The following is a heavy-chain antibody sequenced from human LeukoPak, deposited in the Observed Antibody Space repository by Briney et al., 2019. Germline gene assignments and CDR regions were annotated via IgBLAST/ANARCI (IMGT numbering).Heavy chain of an antibody. CDR3: ARRTASDF. Sequence: GGSLRLSCAASGFTFTSYVMSWVRQAPGKGLEWVSSIGGGGDYTCYSDSVKGRFTISRDNSENRVYLEMKSLRAEDTAVYYCARRTASDFWGQGTLVTVSS. CDR1: GFTFTSYV. V-gene: IGHV3-23*01. D-gene: IGHD2-21*02. CDR2: IGGGGDYT. J-gene: IGHJ4*02.